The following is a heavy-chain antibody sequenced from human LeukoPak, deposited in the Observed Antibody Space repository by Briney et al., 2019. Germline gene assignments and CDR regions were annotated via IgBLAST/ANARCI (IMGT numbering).Heavy chain of an antibody. CDR2: ISSSGSTI. CDR1: GFTFSDYY. D-gene: IGHD5-12*01. Sequence: GGSLRLSCAASGFTFSDYYMSWIRQAPGKGLEWVSYISSSGSTIYYADSEKGRFTISRDNAKNSLYLQMNSLRAEDTAVYYCARPKTKVASGAFDIWGQGTMVTVSS. CDR3: ARPKTKVASGAFDI. V-gene: IGHV3-11*04. J-gene: IGHJ3*02.